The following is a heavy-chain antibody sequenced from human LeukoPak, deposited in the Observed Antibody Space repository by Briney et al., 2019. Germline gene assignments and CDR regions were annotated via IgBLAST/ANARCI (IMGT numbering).Heavy chain of an antibody. CDR2: IYYSGST. Sequence: SETLSLTCTVSGGSISSSSYYWGWIRQPPGKGLEWIGSIYYSGSTYYNPSLKSRVTISVDTSKNQFSLKLSSVTAADTAVYSCARHYPMATMNIDHWGQGTLVTVSS. CDR3: ARHYPMATMNIDH. J-gene: IGHJ4*02. V-gene: IGHV4-39*01. CDR1: GGSISSSSYY. D-gene: IGHD5-24*01.